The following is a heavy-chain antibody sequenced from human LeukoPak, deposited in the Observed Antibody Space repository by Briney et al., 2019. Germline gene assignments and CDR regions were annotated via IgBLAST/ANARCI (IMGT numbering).Heavy chain of an antibody. V-gene: IGHV3-7*03. CDR2: INQDGSEK. J-gene: IGHJ4*02. CDR1: GFTFSSYW. CDR3: AREGVNNGKDY. D-gene: IGHD1-14*01. Sequence: GGCLRLSCEASGFTFSSYWMSWVRQAPGKGLEWVANINQDGSEKYYVDSVKGRFTISRDNAENSLYLQMHSLRAEDTAVYYCAREGVNNGKDYWGQGTLVTVSS.